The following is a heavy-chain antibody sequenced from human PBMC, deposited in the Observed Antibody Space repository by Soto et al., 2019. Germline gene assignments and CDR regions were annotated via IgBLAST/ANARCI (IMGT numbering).Heavy chain of an antibody. CDR2: MNPNSGNT. D-gene: IGHD3-16*01. CDR3: AGEGGRGMEV. J-gene: IGHJ6*04. Sequence: QVQLVQSGAEVKKPGASVKVSCKASGYTFTSYDINWVRQATGQGLEWMGWMNPNSGNTGYAQKFQGRVTVTRNTSISTAYMDRSSIRSDDTAGYYSAGEGGRGMEVWGKGTTVTVSS. V-gene: IGHV1-8*01. CDR1: GYTFTSYD.